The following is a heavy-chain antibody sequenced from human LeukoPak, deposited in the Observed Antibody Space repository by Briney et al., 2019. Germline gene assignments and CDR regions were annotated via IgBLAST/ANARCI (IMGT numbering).Heavy chain of an antibody. J-gene: IGHJ4*02. CDR2: ISASGGGT. D-gene: IGHD2-15*01. CDR1: GFTFNNYA. Sequence: GGSLRLSCAASGFTFNNYAMSWVRQAPGKGLEWVSAISASGGGTNYADSVKGRFIISRDNSKNTLYLQMNSLRAEDTAVYYCAKDPQRYCSGGSCLYSDYWGQGTLVTVSS. CDR3: AKDPQRYCSGGSCLYSDY. V-gene: IGHV3-23*01.